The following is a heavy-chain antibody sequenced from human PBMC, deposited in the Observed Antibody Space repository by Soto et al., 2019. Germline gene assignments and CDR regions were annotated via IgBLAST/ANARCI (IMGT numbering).Heavy chain of an antibody. D-gene: IGHD5-12*01. CDR3: AAVGDIVATDHFDY. CDR1: GFTFTSSA. V-gene: IGHV1-58*01. CDR2: IVVGSGNT. J-gene: IGHJ4*02. Sequence: WASVKVSCRASGFTFTSSAVQWVRQARGQRLEWIGWIVVGSGNTNYAQKFQERVTITRDMSTSTAYMELSSLRSEDTAVYYCAAVGDIVATDHFDYWGQGTLVTVSS.